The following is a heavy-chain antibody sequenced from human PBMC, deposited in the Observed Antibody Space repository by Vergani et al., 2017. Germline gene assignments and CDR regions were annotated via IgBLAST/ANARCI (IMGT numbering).Heavy chain of an antibody. J-gene: IGHJ6*02. CDR2: TYYRSKWYN. Sequence: QVQLQQSGPGLVKPSQTLSLTCAISGDSVSSNSAAWNWIRQSPSRGLEWLGRTYYRSKWYNDYAVSVNIRITINPDTAKNQFSLQLNSVTPEDTAVYYCARANWNYVDYYYGMDVWGQGTTVTVSS. V-gene: IGHV6-1*01. CDR1: GDSVSSNSAA. D-gene: IGHD1-7*01. CDR3: ARANWNYVDYYYGMDV.